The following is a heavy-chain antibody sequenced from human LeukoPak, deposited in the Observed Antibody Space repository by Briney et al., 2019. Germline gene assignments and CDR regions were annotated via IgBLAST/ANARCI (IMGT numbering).Heavy chain of an antibody. Sequence: GGSLRLSCAASGFTFSSYSMNWVRQAPGKGLEWVSSISSSSSYIYSADSVKGRFTISRDNAKNSLYLQMNSLRAEDTAVYYCAKAGNGFGFDYWGQGTLVTVSS. V-gene: IGHV3-21*06. D-gene: IGHD3-3*01. CDR3: AKAGNGFGFDY. CDR2: ISSSSSYI. J-gene: IGHJ4*02. CDR1: GFTFSSYS.